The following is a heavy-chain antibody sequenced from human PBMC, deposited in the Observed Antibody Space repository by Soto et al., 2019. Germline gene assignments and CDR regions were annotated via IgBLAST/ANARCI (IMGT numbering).Heavy chain of an antibody. Sequence: PGGSLRLSCEASGFIFHNFGLHWVRQAPGKGLQWLGVVSSDGGRRYYADSVRGRLNISRDNPKNTLYLQLDRLSADDTAVYSCAKSWNLEFSATWYAPDYWGQGTLVTVSS. V-gene: IGHV3-30*18. CDR3: AKSWNLEFSATWYAPDY. J-gene: IGHJ4*02. CDR1: GFIFHNFG. D-gene: IGHD6-13*01. CDR2: VSSDGGRR.